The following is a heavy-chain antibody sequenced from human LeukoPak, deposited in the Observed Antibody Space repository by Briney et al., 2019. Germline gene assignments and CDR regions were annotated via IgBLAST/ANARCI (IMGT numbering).Heavy chain of an antibody. Sequence: GGSLRLSCAASGFTFNSYWMSWVRQTPGKGLEWVASIKEDGSEKDYVESVRGRFTISRDSAKNSVYLQMNSLRAEDTAVHYCARHVYDFWSAGFYYFDYWGQGTLVTVSS. V-gene: IGHV3-7*01. D-gene: IGHD3-3*01. CDR1: GFTFNSYW. CDR2: IKEDGSEK. CDR3: ARHVYDFWSAGFYYFDY. J-gene: IGHJ4*02.